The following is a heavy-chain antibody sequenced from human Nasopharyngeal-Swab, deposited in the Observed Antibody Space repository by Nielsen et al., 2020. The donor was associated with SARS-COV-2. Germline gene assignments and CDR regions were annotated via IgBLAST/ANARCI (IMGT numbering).Heavy chain of an antibody. V-gene: IGHV3-74*01. J-gene: IGHJ3*02. Sequence: GESLKISCAASGFTFSSYWMHWVRQAPGKGQVWVSRINSDGSSTRDADSVKGRFTISRDNAKNTLYLQMNSLRAEDTAVYYCARPGSSGSYDAFDIWGQGTMVTVSS. CDR3: ARPGSSGSYDAFDI. CDR2: INSDGSST. D-gene: IGHD6-19*01. CDR1: GFTFSSYW.